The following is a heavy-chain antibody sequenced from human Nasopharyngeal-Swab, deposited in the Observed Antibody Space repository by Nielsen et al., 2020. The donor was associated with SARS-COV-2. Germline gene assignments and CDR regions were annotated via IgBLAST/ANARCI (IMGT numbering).Heavy chain of an antibody. Sequence: GGSLRLSCAVSDFTFSDSWMHWVRQAPGKGLVWVSRINSDGSRTGYADSVKGRFTISRDSAKNTVYLQMNSLRAEDTAVYYCARDFDKTGDWGQGTLVTVSS. CDR3: ARDFDKTGD. V-gene: IGHV3-74*01. CDR1: DFTFSDSW. CDR2: INSDGSRT. D-gene: IGHD7-27*01. J-gene: IGHJ4*02.